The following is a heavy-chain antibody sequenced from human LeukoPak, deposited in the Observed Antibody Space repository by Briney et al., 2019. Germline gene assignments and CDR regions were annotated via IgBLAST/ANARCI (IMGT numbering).Heavy chain of an antibody. V-gene: IGHV4-34*01. D-gene: IGHD2-21*01. CDR2: INHSGST. Sequence: SETLSLTCTVSGGSISSYYWSWIRQPPGKGLEWIGEINHSGSTNYNPSLKSRVTISVDTSKNQFSLKLSSVTAADTAVYYCARGVVIAPQTFDYWGQGTLVTVSS. CDR3: ARGVVIAPQTFDY. CDR1: GGSISSYY. J-gene: IGHJ4*02.